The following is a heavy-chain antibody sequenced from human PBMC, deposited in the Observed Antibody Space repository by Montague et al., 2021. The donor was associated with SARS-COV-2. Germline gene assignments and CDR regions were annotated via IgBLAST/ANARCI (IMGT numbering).Heavy chain of an antibody. CDR1: GFTFSSYG. CDR3: AREVLAHNWNDCHFDY. D-gene: IGHD1-1*01. J-gene: IGHJ4*02. V-gene: IGHV3-33*01. CDR2: IWYDGSNK. Sequence: SLRLSCAASGFTFSSYGMHWVRQAPGKGLEWVAVIWYDGSNKYYXXSLKGRFTISRDNSKNTLYLQMNSLRAEDTAVYYCAREVLAHNWNDCHFDYWGQGTLVTVSS.